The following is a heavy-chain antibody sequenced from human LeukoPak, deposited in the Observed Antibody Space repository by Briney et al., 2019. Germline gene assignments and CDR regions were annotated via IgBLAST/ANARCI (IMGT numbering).Heavy chain of an antibody. Sequence: PGGCLRPSCAASGFTFSSYEMNSVRQAPGDGLEWVSYISSSGSTIYYADSVKGRFTISRDNAKNSLYLQMNSLRAEDTAVYYCARDPRSGWDYWGQGTLVTVSS. D-gene: IGHD6-19*01. CDR1: GFTFSSYE. J-gene: IGHJ4*02. V-gene: IGHV3-48*03. CDR2: ISSSGSTI. CDR3: ARDPRSGWDY.